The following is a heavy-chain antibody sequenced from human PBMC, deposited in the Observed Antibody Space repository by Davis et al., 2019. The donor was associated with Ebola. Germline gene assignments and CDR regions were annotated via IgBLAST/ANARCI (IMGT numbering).Heavy chain of an antibody. V-gene: IGHV1-3*01. CDR1: GYTFTSYA. D-gene: IGHD3-16*01. CDR3: ARDRPLDFFFGDYYGMDV. CDR2: INAGNGNT. J-gene: IGHJ6*02. Sequence: AASVKVSCKASGYTFTSYAMHWVRQAPGQRLEWMGWINAGNGNTKYSQKFQGRVTITRDTSASTAYMELSSMRAEDTAVYYCARDRPLDFFFGDYYGMDVWGQGTTVTVS.